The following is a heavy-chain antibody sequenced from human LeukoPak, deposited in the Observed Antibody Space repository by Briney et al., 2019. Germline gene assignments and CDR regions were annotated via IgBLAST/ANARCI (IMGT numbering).Heavy chain of an antibody. CDR3: ARRLYCSSTSCYRFAHFDY. CDR1: GYTFTSYD. D-gene: IGHD2-2*01. Sequence: GASVKVSCKASGYTFTSYDINWVRQATGQGLEWMGWMNPNSGNTGYAQKFQGRVTMTRNTSISTAYMELSSLRFEDTAVYYCARRLYCSSTSCYRFAHFDYWGQGTLVTVSS. V-gene: IGHV1-8*01. J-gene: IGHJ4*02. CDR2: MNPNSGNT.